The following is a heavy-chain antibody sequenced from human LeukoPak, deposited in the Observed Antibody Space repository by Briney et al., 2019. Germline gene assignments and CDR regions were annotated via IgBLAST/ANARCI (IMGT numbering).Heavy chain of an antibody. Sequence: ASAKVSCKTSGYTFTSYYVHWVRQAPGQGLEWMGHINPQDGISKYAQKFQGRVTMTRDTSITTAYMELSSLTSDDTAIYYCARGQLQKPDFWGPGTLVTVPS. CDR1: GYTFTSYY. J-gene: IGHJ4*02. CDR3: ARGQLQKPDF. CDR2: INPQDGIS. V-gene: IGHV1-2*06.